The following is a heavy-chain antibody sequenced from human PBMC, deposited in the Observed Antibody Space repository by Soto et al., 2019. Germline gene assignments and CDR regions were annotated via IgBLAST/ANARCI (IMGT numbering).Heavy chain of an antibody. J-gene: IGHJ6*02. CDR3: AGPPSHSYYYGMDI. V-gene: IGHV1-69*12. CDR1: GGTFSSYA. CDR2: IIPIFGTA. Sequence: QVQLVQSGAEVKKPGSSVKVSCKASGGTFSSYAISWVRQAPGQGLEWMGGIIPIFGTANYAQKFQGRVTITAEQSTSNAYMGLRRLRSEETAVDYCAGPPSHSYYYGMDIWGQGTTVTVSS.